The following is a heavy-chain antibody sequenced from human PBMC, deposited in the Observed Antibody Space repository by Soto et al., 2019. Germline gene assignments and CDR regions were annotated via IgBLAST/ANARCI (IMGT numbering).Heavy chain of an antibody. J-gene: IGHJ4*02. CDR1: GGYFSGYY. V-gene: IGHV4-34*01. D-gene: IGHD3-3*01. CDR2: INHSGST. CDR3: ARGPPFGR. Sequence: SETLSVNCAVDGGYFSGYYSSWIRQPPGKGLEWIGEINHSGSTNYNPSLKSRVTISVDTSKNQFSLNLYSVTAADTAVYYCARGPPFGRWGQGILVTVSS.